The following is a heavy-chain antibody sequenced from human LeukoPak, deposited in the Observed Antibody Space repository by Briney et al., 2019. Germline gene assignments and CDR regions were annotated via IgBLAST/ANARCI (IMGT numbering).Heavy chain of an antibody. Sequence: PGGSLRLSCAASGFTFSSYSMNWVRQAPGTGLGRVSSISSSSSYIYYADSVKGRFTISRDNAKNSLYLQMNSLRAEDTAVYYCARSYGDYALGAFDIWGQGTMVTVSS. CDR2: ISSSSSYI. CDR3: ARSYGDYALGAFDI. V-gene: IGHV3-21*01. J-gene: IGHJ3*02. D-gene: IGHD4-17*01. CDR1: GFTFSSYS.